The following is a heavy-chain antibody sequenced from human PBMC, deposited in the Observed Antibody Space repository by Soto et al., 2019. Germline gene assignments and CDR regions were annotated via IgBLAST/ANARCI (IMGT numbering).Heavy chain of an antibody. J-gene: IGHJ4*02. CDR3: AKGESYSRTGISDY. CDR1: GFNFCSYA. D-gene: IGHD1-1*01. CDR2: ISGSGGST. V-gene: IGHV3-23*01. Sequence: GGSLRLFCATPGFNFCSYAMSWVPQAPGKGLEWVSAISGSGGSTYYADSVKGRFTISRNNSKNTLYLQMNSLRAEDTAVYYCAKGESYSRTGISDYWGQGTLVTVSS.